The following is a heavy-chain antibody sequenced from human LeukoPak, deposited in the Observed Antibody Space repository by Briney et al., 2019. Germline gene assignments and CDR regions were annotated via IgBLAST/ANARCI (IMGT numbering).Heavy chain of an antibody. CDR1: VGSFSDYY. J-gene: IGHJ4*02. D-gene: IGHD6-19*01. V-gene: IGHV4-34*01. Sequence: NPSETLSLTCAVDVGSFSDYYWSWIRQSPGKGLEWIGEINHSGSTNYNPSLKSRVTISVDTSKNQFSLKLSSVTAADTAVYYCARDRQWLVTYFDYWGQGTLVTVSS. CDR3: ARDRQWLVTYFDY. CDR2: INHSGST.